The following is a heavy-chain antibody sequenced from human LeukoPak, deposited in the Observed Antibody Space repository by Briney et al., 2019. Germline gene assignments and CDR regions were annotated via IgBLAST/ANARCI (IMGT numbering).Heavy chain of an antibody. V-gene: IGHV3-11*01. CDR1: GFTFSDYY. CDR3: ARDEASNWNYGYFQH. CDR2: ISSSGSTI. Sequence: GGSLRLSCAASGFTFSDYYMSWIRQAPGKGLEWVSYISSSGSTIYYADSVKGRFTISRDNAKKSLYLQMNSLRAEDSAAYYCARDEASNWNYGYFQHWGQGTLVTVSA. J-gene: IGHJ1*01. D-gene: IGHD1-7*01.